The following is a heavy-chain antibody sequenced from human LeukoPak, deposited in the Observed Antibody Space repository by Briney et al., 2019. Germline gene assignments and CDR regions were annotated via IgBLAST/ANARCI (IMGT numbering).Heavy chain of an antibody. CDR1: GYSFTSYW. V-gene: IGHV5-10-1*01. J-gene: IGHJ4*02. Sequence: GESLKISCKGSGYSFTSYWISWVRQVPGKGPEWMGRIDPSDSYTNYSPSFQGHVTISADKSISTAYLQWSSLKASDTAMYYCARFNRIAAAGSVDYWGRGTLVTVSS. CDR2: IDPSDSYT. CDR3: ARFNRIAAAGSVDY. D-gene: IGHD6-13*01.